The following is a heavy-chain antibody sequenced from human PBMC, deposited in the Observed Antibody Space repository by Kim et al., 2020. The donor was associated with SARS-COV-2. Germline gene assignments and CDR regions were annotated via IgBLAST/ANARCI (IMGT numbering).Heavy chain of an antibody. CDR3: ARENRLYYFDL. D-gene: IGHD3-16*02. CDR2: TT. V-gene: IGHV3-49*02. Sequence: TTEYAASVKGRYTISRDESTNLVFLQMSSPASEDTAVYYCARENRLYYFDLWGQGTLVTVSS. J-gene: IGHJ4*02.